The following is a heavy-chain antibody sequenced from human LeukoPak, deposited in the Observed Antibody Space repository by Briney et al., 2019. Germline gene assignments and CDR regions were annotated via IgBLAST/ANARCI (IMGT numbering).Heavy chain of an antibody. CDR3: ARGAVAVRNAFDI. CDR1: GDSVSSNSAA. V-gene: IGHV6-1*01. Sequence: SQTLSLTCAISGDSVSSNSAAWNWITQSPSRGLEWLERTYYSSKWYNDYAVSVKSRITINPDTSKNQYSLQLNSVTPEDTALYYCARGAVAVRNAFDIWGQGTMVTVSS. J-gene: IGHJ3*02. CDR2: TYYSSKWYN. D-gene: IGHD6-19*01.